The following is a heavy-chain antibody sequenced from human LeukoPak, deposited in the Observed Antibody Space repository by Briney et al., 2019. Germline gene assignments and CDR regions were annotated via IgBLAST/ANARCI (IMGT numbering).Heavy chain of an antibody. CDR2: TSSSDAGT. V-gene: IGHV3-23*01. J-gene: IGHJ4*02. CDR1: GFTFSSYG. CDR3: ARAPVTSCRGAYCYPFDY. Sequence: GGSLRLSCAASGFTFSSYGMSWVRQAPGKGLEGVSATSSSDAGTYHADSVRGRFTISRDNSKNTLYLQMNSLRVEDAAVYYCARAPVTSCRGAYCYPFDYWGQGTLVTVSS. D-gene: IGHD2-21*01.